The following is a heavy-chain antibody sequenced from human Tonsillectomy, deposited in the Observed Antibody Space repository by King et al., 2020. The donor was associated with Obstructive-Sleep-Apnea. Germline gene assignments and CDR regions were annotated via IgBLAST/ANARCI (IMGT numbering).Heavy chain of an antibody. CDR1: GFTFSSYG. J-gene: IGHJ4*02. D-gene: IGHD3-10*01. V-gene: IGHV3-30*18. Sequence: VQLVESGGGVVQPGRSLRLSCAASGFTFSSYGMHWVRQAPGKGLEWVAVISYDGSNKYYADSVKGRFTISRDNSKNTLYLQMNSLRAEDTAVYYCANYGSGLRRGYWGQGTLVTVSS. CDR3: ANYGSGLRRGY. CDR2: ISYDGSNK.